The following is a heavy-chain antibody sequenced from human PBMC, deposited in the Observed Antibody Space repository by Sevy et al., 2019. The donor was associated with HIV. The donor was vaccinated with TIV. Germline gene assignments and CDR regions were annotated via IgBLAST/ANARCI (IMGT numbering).Heavy chain of an antibody. CDR1: AFTFSTYG. D-gene: IGHD3-3*01. Sequence: GGSLRLSCVASAFTFSTYGMHSVRQAPVKGLEWVSVISFDASHKYYADSVKGRCTVSRDNSKNTLNLQMNSLRAEDTAVYYCARDLRPHLLYSDFWSGYSGMDVWGQGTTVTVSS. CDR3: ARDLRPHLLYSDFWSGYSGMDV. J-gene: IGHJ6*02. V-gene: IGHV3-30*03. CDR2: ISFDASHK.